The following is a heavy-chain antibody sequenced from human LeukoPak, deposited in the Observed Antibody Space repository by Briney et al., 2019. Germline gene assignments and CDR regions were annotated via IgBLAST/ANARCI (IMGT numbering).Heavy chain of an antibody. CDR3: AKDIGSGSTPDYYGMDV. J-gene: IGHJ6*02. CDR2: ISWNSGSI. Sequence: SGGSLRLSCAASGFTFDDYAMHWVRQAPGKGLEWVSGISWNSGSIGYADSVKGRFTISRDNAKNSLYLQMNSLRAEDTALYYCAKDIGSGSTPDYYGMDVWGQGTTVTVSS. CDR1: GFTFDDYA. D-gene: IGHD1-26*01. V-gene: IGHV3-9*01.